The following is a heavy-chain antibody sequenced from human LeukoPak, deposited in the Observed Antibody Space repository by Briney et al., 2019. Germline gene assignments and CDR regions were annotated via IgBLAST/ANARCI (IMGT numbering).Heavy chain of an antibody. CDR1: GYTFTGHY. CDR2: INPNSGGT. CDR3: AREIYGRFDY. V-gene: IGHV1-2*02. Sequence: ASVKVSCKASGYTFTGHYMHWVRQAPGQGLEWMGWINPNSGGTNYAQKLQGRVTMTTDTSTTTAYMGLRSLRSDDTAVYYCAREIYGRFDYWGQGTLVTVSS. D-gene: IGHD4-17*01. J-gene: IGHJ4*02.